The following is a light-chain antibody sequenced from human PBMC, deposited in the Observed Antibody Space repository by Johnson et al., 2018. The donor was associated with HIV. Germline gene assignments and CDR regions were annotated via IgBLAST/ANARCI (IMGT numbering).Light chain of an antibody. CDR1: SSTFGNNY. Sequence: QSVLTQPPSVSAAPGQRITISCSGSSSTFGNNYVSWYQQLPGTAPKLLIYDNNRRPSGIPDRFSGSKSGTSGTLGIPGLQPGDEADYYCGSWDSSLRAYVFGSGTKVTVL. CDR3: GSWDSSLRAYV. CDR2: DNN. V-gene: IGLV1-51*01. J-gene: IGLJ1*01.